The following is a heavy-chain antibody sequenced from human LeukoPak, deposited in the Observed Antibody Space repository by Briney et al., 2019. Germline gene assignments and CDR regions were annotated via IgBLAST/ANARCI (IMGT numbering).Heavy chain of an antibody. J-gene: IGHJ4*02. V-gene: IGHV4-31*02. D-gene: IGHD3-22*01. CDR1: GFTVSSNY. CDR3: ARIYDSSGYYYDY. CDR2: IYYSGST. Sequence: LRLSCAASGFTVSSNYMSWIRQHPGKGLEWIGYIYYSGSTYYNPSLKSRVTISVDTSKNQFSLKLSSVTAADTAVYYCARIYDSSGYYYDYWGQGTLVTVSS.